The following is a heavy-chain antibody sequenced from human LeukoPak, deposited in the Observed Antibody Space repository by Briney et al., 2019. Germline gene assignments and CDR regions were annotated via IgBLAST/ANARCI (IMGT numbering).Heavy chain of an antibody. Sequence: ASVKVSCKASGYTFTGHYIHWVRQAPGPGLEWMGWIHPNTGGTKYAQTFQGRVTMTRDTSISTAYMELTSLTSEDTAFYYCARNYLGLGIWGQGTMVTVSS. V-gene: IGHV1-2*02. D-gene: IGHD5-24*01. CDR1: GYTFTGHY. J-gene: IGHJ3*02. CDR2: IHPNTGGT. CDR3: ARNYLGLGI.